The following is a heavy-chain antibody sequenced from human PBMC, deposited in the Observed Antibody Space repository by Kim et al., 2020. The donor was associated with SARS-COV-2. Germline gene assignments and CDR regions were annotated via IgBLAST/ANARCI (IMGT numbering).Heavy chain of an antibody. Sequence: GGSLRLSCAASGFTFSSYWMSWVRQAPGKGLEWVANIKQDGSEKYYVDSVKGRFTISRDNAKNSLYLQMNSLRAEDTAVYYCARDLGTVAGTRYYGMDVWGQGTTVTVSS. J-gene: IGHJ6*02. CDR2: IKQDGSEK. CDR1: GFTFSSYW. CDR3: ARDLGTVAGTRYYGMDV. V-gene: IGHV3-7*03. D-gene: IGHD6-19*01.